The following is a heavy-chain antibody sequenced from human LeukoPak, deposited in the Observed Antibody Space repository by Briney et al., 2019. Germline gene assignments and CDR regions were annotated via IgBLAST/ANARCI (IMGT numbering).Heavy chain of an antibody. J-gene: IGHJ6*03. CDR2: INPSGGST. Sequence: ASVKVSCKASGYTFTSYYMHWVRQAPGQGLEWMGIINPSGGSTSYAQKFQGRVTMTRDMSTSTVYMELSSLRSEDTAVYYCARENRSDDYYYYMDVWGKGTTVTVSS. CDR1: GYTFTSYY. D-gene: IGHD3-3*01. V-gene: IGHV1-46*01. CDR3: ARENRSDDYYYYMDV.